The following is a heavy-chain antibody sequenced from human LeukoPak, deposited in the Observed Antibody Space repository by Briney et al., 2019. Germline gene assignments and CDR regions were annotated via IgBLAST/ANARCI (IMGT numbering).Heavy chain of an antibody. D-gene: IGHD3-16*01. J-gene: IGHJ4*02. CDR3: ARDLMITFGGVIDDY. Sequence: GASVKVSCKASGYTFTSYYMHWVRQAPGQGLEWMGIINPSGGSTSYAQKFQGRVTMTRDTSTSTVYMELSSLRSEDTAVYYCARDLMITFGGVIDDYWGQGTLATVSS. CDR2: INPSGGST. CDR1: GYTFTSYY. V-gene: IGHV1-46*01.